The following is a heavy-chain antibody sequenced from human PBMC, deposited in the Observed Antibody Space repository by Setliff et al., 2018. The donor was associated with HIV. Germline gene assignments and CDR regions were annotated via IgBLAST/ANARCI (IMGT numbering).Heavy chain of an antibody. CDR3: ARRGRFMGWFDP. J-gene: IGHJ5*02. Sequence: SETLSLTCTVSGGSFGNLFWNWIRQPPGKGLEWIGYINSSGTTNYNPSLKSRVNISIDPSKNHFTLRLSSVTVADTAVYYCARRGRFMGWFDPWGQGSLVTVSA. D-gene: IGHD3-3*01. V-gene: IGHV4-4*09. CDR1: GGSFGNLF. CDR2: INSSGTT.